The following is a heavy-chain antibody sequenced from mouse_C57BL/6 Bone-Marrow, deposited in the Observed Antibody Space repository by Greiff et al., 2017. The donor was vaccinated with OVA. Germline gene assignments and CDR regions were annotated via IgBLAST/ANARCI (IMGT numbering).Heavy chain of an antibody. V-gene: IGHV5-17*01. CDR3: AINSINATDY. Sequence: EVKLVESGGGLVKPGGSLKLSCAASGFTFSDYGMHWVRQAPEKGLEWVAYISSGSSTIYYADTVKGRFTISRDNAKNTLFLQMTSLRSEDTAMYYCAINSINATDYWGQGTSVTVSS. CDR2: ISSGSSTI. D-gene: IGHD2-10*02. CDR1: GFTFSDYG. J-gene: IGHJ4*01.